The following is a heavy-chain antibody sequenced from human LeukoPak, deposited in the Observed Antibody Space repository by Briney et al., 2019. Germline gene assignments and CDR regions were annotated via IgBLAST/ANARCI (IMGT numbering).Heavy chain of an antibody. CDR2: GST. CDR3: ARGGLGYCSGGSCRNWFDP. D-gene: IGHD2-15*01. V-gene: IGHV3-23*01. J-gene: IGHJ5*02. Sequence: GSTFYADSVKGRCTISRDNSKNTLYLQMNSLRAKDTAVYYCARGGLGYCSGGSCRNWFDPWGQGTLVTVSS.